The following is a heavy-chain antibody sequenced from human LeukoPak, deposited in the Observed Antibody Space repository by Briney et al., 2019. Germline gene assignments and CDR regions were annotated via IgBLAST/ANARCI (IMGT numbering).Heavy chain of an antibody. CDR1: GYTFTSYG. V-gene: IGHV1-8*02. CDR2: INPNSGNT. CDR3: AREGVRTVTTNAFDI. Sequence: GASVKVSCKASGYTFTSYGISWVRQAPGQGLEWMGWINPNSGNTGYAQKFQGRVTMTRNTSISTAYMELSSLRSEDTAVYYCAREGVRTVTTNAFDIWGQGTMVTVSS. J-gene: IGHJ3*02. D-gene: IGHD4-17*01.